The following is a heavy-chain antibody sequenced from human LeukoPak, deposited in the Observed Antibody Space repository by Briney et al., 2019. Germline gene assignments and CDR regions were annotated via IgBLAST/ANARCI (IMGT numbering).Heavy chain of an antibody. CDR1: GFTFSSFW. CDR3: ARDIEAAGICFDY. V-gene: IGHV3-7*01. J-gene: IGHJ4*02. D-gene: IGHD6-13*01. CDR2: INQDGSEK. Sequence: GGSLRLSCEASGFTFSSFWMNWVRQAPGKGLEWVANINQDGSEKYYVDSVKGRFTISRDNAKNSLYLRMNSLRAEDTAVYYCARDIEAAGICFDYWGQGTLVTVSS.